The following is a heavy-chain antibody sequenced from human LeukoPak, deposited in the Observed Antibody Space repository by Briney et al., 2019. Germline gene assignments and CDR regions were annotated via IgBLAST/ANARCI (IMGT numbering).Heavy chain of an antibody. CDR2: ISGSSSTI. V-gene: IGHV3-48*01. CDR1: GFAFSSYS. CDR3: ASQLLLVVN. Sequence: GGSLRLSCAASGFAFSSYSMNWVRQAPGRGLECVSYISGSSSTIYYADSVKGRFTISRDNAKNSLYLQMNSLRAEDTAVYYCASQLLLVVNWGQGTLVTVSS. J-gene: IGHJ4*02. D-gene: IGHD2-2*01.